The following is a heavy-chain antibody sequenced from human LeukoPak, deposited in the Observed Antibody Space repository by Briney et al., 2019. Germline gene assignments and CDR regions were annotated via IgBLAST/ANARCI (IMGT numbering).Heavy chain of an antibody. CDR3: ARASSGSYLNWFDP. V-gene: IGHV4-59*08. J-gene: IGHJ5*02. D-gene: IGHD1-26*01. CDR2: IYYSGST. CDR1: GGSISSCY. Sequence: SETLSLTCTVSGGSISSCYWSWIRQPPGKGLEWIGYIYYSGSTNYNPSLKSRVTISVDTSKNQFSLKLSSVTAADTAVYYCARASSGSYLNWFDPWGQGTLVTVSS.